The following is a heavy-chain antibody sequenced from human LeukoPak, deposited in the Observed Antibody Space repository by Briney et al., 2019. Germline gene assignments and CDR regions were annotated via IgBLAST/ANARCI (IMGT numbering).Heavy chain of an antibody. V-gene: IGHV4-30-2*01. D-gene: IGHD2/OR15-2a*01. CDR1: GGSISSGGYY. CDR2: IYHSGNT. J-gene: IGHJ3*02. CDR3: ARTLSATNDAFDI. Sequence: SSHTLSLTCTVSGGSISSGGYYWSWIRQPPGKGLEWIGYIYHSGNTYYNPSLKSRVTISVDRSKNQFSLKLSSVTAADTAVYYCARTLSATNDAFDIWGQGTMVTVSS.